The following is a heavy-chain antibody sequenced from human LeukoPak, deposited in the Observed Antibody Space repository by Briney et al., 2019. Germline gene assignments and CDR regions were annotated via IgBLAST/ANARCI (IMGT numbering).Heavy chain of an antibody. CDR3: ARGLFRIAAAGPHAFDI. V-gene: IGHV3-48*01. CDR2: ISSGSTT. CDR1: GFTFSSYS. Sequence: HSGGSLRLSCAASGFTFSSYSITWVRQAPGKGLEWVSYISSGSTTYYGDSVKGRFTNSRDNAKNSLYLQMNSLRAEDTAVYYCARGLFRIAAAGPHAFDIWGQGTMVTVSS. D-gene: IGHD6-13*01. J-gene: IGHJ3*02.